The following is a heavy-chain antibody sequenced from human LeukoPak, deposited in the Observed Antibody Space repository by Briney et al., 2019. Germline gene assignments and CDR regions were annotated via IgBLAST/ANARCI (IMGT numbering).Heavy chain of an antibody. CDR2: ISYDGSNQ. V-gene: IGHV3-30*18. J-gene: IGHJ4*02. CDR1: GFTFSSYG. D-gene: IGHD3-22*01. Sequence: GGSLRLSCAASGFTFSSYGIHRVRRAPGKGLEWVAVISYDGSNQYHADSVKGRFTISRDNSKNTLYLQMNSLRAEDSAVYYCAKDLFLYGSSGYPRCPDYWGQGTLVTVSS. CDR3: AKDLFLYGSSGYPRCPDY.